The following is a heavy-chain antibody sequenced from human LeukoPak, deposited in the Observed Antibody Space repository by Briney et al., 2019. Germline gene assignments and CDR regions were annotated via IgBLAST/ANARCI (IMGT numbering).Heavy chain of an antibody. Sequence: GASVKVSCKASGYTFTSYYMHWVRQAPGQGLEGMGIINPSGGSTSYAQKFQARVTMTRDMSTSTVYMELSSLRSEDTAVYYCARVISSSEIDYWGQGTLVTVSS. D-gene: IGHD6-6*01. CDR2: INPSGGST. CDR3: ARVISSSEIDY. CDR1: GYTFTSYY. V-gene: IGHV1-46*01. J-gene: IGHJ4*02.